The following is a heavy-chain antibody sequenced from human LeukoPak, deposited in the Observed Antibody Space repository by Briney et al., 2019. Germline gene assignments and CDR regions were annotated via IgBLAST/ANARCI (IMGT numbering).Heavy chain of an antibody. Sequence: PSETLSLTCTVSGGSISSYYWSWIRQPPGKGLEWIGYIYYSGSTNYNPSLKSRVTMSVDTSKNQFSLKLSSVTAADTAVYYCARDDSSGYPNFDYWGQGTLVTVSS. D-gene: IGHD3-22*01. CDR1: GGSISSYY. CDR2: IYYSGST. J-gene: IGHJ4*02. CDR3: ARDDSSGYPNFDY. V-gene: IGHV4-59*12.